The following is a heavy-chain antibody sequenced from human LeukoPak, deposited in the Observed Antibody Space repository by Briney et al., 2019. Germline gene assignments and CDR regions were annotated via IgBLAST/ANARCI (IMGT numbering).Heavy chain of an antibody. Sequence: VASVKVSCKASGYTFTSYGISWVRQAPGQGLEWMGWINPNSGGTNYAQKFQGRVTMTRDTSISTAYMELSRLRSDDTAVYYCARDSGGDTAMVMYMDVWGKGTTVTVSS. CDR3: ARDSGGDTAMVMYMDV. CDR2: INPNSGGT. J-gene: IGHJ6*03. D-gene: IGHD5-18*01. V-gene: IGHV1-2*02. CDR1: GYTFTSYG.